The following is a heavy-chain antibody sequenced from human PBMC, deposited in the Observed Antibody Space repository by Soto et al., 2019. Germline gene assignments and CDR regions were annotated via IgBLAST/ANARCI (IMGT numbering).Heavy chain of an antibody. J-gene: IGHJ4*02. D-gene: IGHD6-19*01. V-gene: IGHV3-11*01. CDR2: ISSREVTV. Sequence: GGSLRLSCAASGFTFSNYYMTWIRQAPGKGLECLSYISSREVTVYYADSVKGRFTISRDNTKNSLYLQMTTLRDEDTAVYYCARVSASGWHVNGRDYFDSWGQGTLVTVSS. CDR1: GFTFSNYY. CDR3: ARVSASGWHVNGRDYFDS.